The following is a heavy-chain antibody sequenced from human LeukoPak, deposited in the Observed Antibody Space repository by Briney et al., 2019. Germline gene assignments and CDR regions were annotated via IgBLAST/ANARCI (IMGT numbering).Heavy chain of an antibody. CDR3: AREGADCSSTSCTARLFDY. J-gene: IGHJ4*02. Sequence: ASVKVSCKASGYTFTSYAMHWVRQAPGQRLEWMGWIDAGNGNTKYSQKFQGRVTITRDTSASTAYMELSSLRSEDTAVYYCAREGADCSSTSCTARLFDYWGQGTLVTVSS. CDR2: IDAGNGNT. V-gene: IGHV1-3*01. D-gene: IGHD2-2*01. CDR1: GYTFTSYA.